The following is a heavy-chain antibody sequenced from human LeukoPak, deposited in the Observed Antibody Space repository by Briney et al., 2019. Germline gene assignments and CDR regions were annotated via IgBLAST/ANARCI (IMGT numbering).Heavy chain of an antibody. CDR1: GYTFTSYD. J-gene: IGHJ5*02. D-gene: IGHD3-22*01. CDR3: ARSYYYDSSGYYYVWWFDP. V-gene: IGHV1-8*01. CDR2: MNPKSGNT. Sequence: ASVKVSCKASGYTFTSYDINWVRQATGQGLEWMGWMNPKSGNTGYAQKFQGRVTMTRNTSISTAYMELSSLRSEDTAVYYCARSYYYDSSGYYYVWWFDPWGQGTLVTVSS.